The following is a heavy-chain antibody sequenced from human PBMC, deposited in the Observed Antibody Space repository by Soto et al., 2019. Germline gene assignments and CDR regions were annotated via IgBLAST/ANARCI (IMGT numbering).Heavy chain of an antibody. CDR2: INAGNGNT. V-gene: IGHV1-3*01. Sequence: QVQLVQSGAEVKKPGASVKVSCKASGYTFTSYAMHWVRQAPGQRLEWMGWINAGNGNTKYSQKFQGRVTITRDTSASTAYMELSSLRSEDTAVYYCARDYYGGNPKYNWFDLWGQGTLVTVSS. CDR1: GYTFTSYA. D-gene: IGHD4-17*01. CDR3: ARDYYGGNPKYNWFDL. J-gene: IGHJ5*02.